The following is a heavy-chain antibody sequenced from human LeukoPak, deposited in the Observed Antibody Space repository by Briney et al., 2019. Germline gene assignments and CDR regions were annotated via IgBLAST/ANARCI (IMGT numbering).Heavy chain of an antibody. Sequence: GGALRLSCAASGFTFSSYSMNWVRQAPGKGLEWISFISSSSSSTDYADSVKGRFTISRDNAESSLYLQMNSLRAEDTAVYYCAKDKATRYSSSWYRGAFDIWGQGTMVTVSS. CDR1: GFTFSSYS. CDR3: AKDKATRYSSSWYRGAFDI. CDR2: ISSSSSST. V-gene: IGHV3-48*01. D-gene: IGHD6-13*01. J-gene: IGHJ3*02.